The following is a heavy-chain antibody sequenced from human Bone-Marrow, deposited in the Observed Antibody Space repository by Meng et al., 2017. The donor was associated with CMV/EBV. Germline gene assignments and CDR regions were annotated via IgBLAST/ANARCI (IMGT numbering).Heavy chain of an antibody. CDR3: ARDANWNSGYYYYGMDV. J-gene: IGHJ6*02. V-gene: IGHV3-21*01. Sequence: GGSLRLSCAASGFSFSSYSMNWVRQAPGKGLEWVSSISSSCSYIYYADSVKGRFTISRDNAKNSLYLQMNSLRAEDTAVYYCARDANWNSGYYYYGMDVWGQGTTVTIAS. D-gene: IGHD1-7*01. CDR1: GFSFSSYS. CDR2: ISSSCSYI.